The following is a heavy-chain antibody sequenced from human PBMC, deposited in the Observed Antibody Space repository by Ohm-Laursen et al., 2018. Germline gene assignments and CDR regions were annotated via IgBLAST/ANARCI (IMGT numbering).Heavy chain of an antibody. J-gene: IGHJ4*02. CDR1: GFTFDDHA. Sequence: SLRLSCAAAGFTFDDHAMHWVRQAPGKGLEWVSVISWNSGRIAYADSVKGRFTISRDNAKNSLYLQMNSLRVEDTAFYYCAKDIRRGYYYDSSGFSNSHFDYWGQGTLVTVSS. D-gene: IGHD3-22*01. CDR2: ISWNSGRI. V-gene: IGHV3-9*01. CDR3: AKDIRRGYYYDSSGFSNSHFDY.